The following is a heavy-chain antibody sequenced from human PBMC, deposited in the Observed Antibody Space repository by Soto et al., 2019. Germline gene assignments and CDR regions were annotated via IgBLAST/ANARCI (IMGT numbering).Heavy chain of an antibody. Sequence: GASVKVSCKASGYTFTGYYMHWVRQAPGQGLEWMGWINPNSGGTNYAQKFQGWVTMTGDTSISTAYMELSRLRSDDTAVYYCARASGTTAYYYYGMDVWGQGTTVTVSS. V-gene: IGHV1-2*04. J-gene: IGHJ6*02. D-gene: IGHD1-7*01. CDR2: INPNSGGT. CDR1: GYTFTGYY. CDR3: ARASGTTAYYYYGMDV.